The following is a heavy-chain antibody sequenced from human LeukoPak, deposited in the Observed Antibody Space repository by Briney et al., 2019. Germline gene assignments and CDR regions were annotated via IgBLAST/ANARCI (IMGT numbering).Heavy chain of an antibody. CDR1: GYTFTAYY. V-gene: IGHV1-2*06. CDR3: AKMYGSGWYYFDY. Sequence: ASVKVSCKASGYTFTAYYIHWVRQAPGQGLEWMGRINPNSGGTTYAQKFQGRVTMTRDTSINTAYMELSRLRSDDTAAYYCAKMYGSGWYYFDYWGQGTLVTVSS. CDR2: INPNSGGT. J-gene: IGHJ4*02. D-gene: IGHD6-19*01.